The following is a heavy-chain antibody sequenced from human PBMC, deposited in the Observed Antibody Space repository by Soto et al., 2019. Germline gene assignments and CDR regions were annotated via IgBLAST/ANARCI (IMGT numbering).Heavy chain of an antibody. J-gene: IGHJ3*01. CDR3: ARALNYGVSTVYYDVFDP. V-gene: IGHV3-7*01. Sequence: EVHLVESGGGLVQPGGSLRLSCMASEFTFSTFWMAWVRQAPGKGLEWVANIQGDGSKEYYVDSVKGRFTISRDNAKNVLYLQMNSLRAEDTALYYCARALNYGVSTVYYDVFDPWGQGTMVTVSS. D-gene: IGHD3-9*01. CDR2: IQGDGSKE. CDR1: EFTFSTFW.